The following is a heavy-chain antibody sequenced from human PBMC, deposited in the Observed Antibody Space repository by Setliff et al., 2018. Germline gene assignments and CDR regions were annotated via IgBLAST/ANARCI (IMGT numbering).Heavy chain of an antibody. J-gene: IGHJ4*02. CDR2: INPNSGGT. Sequence: ASVKVSCKASGYTFTGYYMHWVRQAPGQGHEWMGWINPNSGGTNYAQKFQGWVTMTRDTSISTAYMELSRLRSDDTAVYYCARGRDFWSGYLVYWGQGTLVTVSS. D-gene: IGHD3-3*01. CDR3: ARGRDFWSGYLVY. V-gene: IGHV1-2*04. CDR1: GYTFTGYY.